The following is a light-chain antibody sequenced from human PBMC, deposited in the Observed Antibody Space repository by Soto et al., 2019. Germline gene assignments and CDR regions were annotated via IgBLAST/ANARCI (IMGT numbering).Light chain of an antibody. CDR1: ISDIGGYNF. V-gene: IGLV2-14*01. J-gene: IGLJ1*01. CDR3: QSYDSSLSGSEV. Sequence: QSVLTQPASVSGSPGQSITISCTGTISDIGGYNFISWYQHHPGKAPKLVIYDVNNRPSGVPDRFSGSKSGTSASLAITGLQAEDEADYYCQSYDSSLSGSEVFGTGTKLTVL. CDR2: DVN.